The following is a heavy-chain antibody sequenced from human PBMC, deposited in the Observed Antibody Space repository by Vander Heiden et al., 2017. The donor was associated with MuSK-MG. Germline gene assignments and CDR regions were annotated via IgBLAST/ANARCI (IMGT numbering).Heavy chain of an antibody. J-gene: IGHJ4*02. V-gene: IGHV1-18*01. CDR1: GYTFPSHG. Sequence: QVQLVQSGAEVKKPGASVKVSCQASGYTFPSHGISWVRQAAGQGLEWMGWISAYKDNTNYAQKLQGRVTMTTETSTSTAYMEVRGLRSDDTAVYYCARGTPVDYWGQGTLVTVSS. CDR3: ARGTPVDY. CDR2: ISAYKDNT.